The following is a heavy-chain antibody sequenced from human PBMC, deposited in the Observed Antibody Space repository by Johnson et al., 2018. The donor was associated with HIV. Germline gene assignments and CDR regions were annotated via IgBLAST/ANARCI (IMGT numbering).Heavy chain of an antibody. CDR2: IYSGGST. Sequence: VQLVESGGGVVQPGGSLRLSCAASKFTVSSNYMSWVRQAPGKGLEWVSVIYSGGSTYYADSVKGRFTISRDNSKNTLYLQMNSLRAEDTAVYYCASPMEGAFDIWGQGTMVTVSS. D-gene: IGHD1-1*01. CDR3: ASPMEGAFDI. J-gene: IGHJ3*02. V-gene: IGHV3-66*02. CDR1: KFTVSSNY.